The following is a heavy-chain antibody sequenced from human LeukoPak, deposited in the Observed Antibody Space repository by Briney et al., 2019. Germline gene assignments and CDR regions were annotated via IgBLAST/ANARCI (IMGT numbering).Heavy chain of an antibody. J-gene: IGHJ1*01. CDR3: ATGYCSGGSCFLGYFQH. CDR1: GGTFSSYA. CDR2: IIPIFGTA. Sequence: GASVKVSCKASGGTFSSYAIRWVRQAPGQGLEWMGGIIPIFGTANYAQKFQGRVTITADKSTSTAYMELSSLRSEDTAVYYCATGYCSGGSCFLGYFQHWGQGTLVTVSS. V-gene: IGHV1-69*06. D-gene: IGHD2-15*01.